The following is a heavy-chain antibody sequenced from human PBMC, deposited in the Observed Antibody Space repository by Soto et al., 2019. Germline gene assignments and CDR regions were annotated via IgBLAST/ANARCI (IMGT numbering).Heavy chain of an antibody. CDR3: TRDPHALEF. J-gene: IGHJ4*02. V-gene: IGHV3-48*02. D-gene: IGHD2-2*01. CDR2: ITSGSTRI. CDR1: EFTFNTYS. Sequence: EVQLVESGGGLVQPGGSLRLSCAASEFTFNTYSMNWVRQTPGKGLEWVSYITSGSTRILYADSVQGRFTISRDNAKNSLYLQMTSLRDDDTDIYYCTRDPHALEFWGQGTRVIVSS.